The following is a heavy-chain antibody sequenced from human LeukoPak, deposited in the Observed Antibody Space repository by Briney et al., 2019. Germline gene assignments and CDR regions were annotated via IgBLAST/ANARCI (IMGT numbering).Heavy chain of an antibody. Sequence: SETLSLTCAVYGGSFSGYYWSWIRQPPGKGLEWIGEINHSGSTNYSPSLKSRVTISVDTSKNQFSLKLSSVTAADTAVYYCASPYCTNGVCYGYFDYWGQGTLVTVSS. D-gene: IGHD2-8*01. J-gene: IGHJ4*02. CDR2: INHSGST. CDR3: ASPYCTNGVCYGYFDY. CDR1: GGSFSGYY. V-gene: IGHV4-34*01.